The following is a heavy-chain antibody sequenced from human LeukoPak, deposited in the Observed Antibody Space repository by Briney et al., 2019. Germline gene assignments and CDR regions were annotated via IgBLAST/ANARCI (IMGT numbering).Heavy chain of an antibody. J-gene: IGHJ4*02. D-gene: IGHD3-16*01. CDR3: ARDQRGFTFDY. Sequence: PSETLSLTCAVYGGSFSGYYWSWIRQPPGKGLEWIGEINHSGSTNYNPSLKSRVTISVDTSKNQFSLKLSSVTAADTAVYYCARDQRGFTFDYWGQGTLVTVSS. CDR2: INHSGST. CDR1: GGSFSGYY. V-gene: IGHV4-34*01.